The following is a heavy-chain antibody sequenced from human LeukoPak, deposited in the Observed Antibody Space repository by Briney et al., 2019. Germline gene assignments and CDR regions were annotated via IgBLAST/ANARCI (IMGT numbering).Heavy chain of an antibody. CDR3: ARGLAALPPGGY. J-gene: IGHJ4*02. D-gene: IGHD6-6*01. V-gene: IGHV4-34*01. Sequence: PSETLSLTCAVYGGSFSGYYWNWIRQPPEKGLEWIGEINHSGSTNYNPSLKSRVTISVDTSKNQFSLRLSSVTAADTAVYYCARGLAALPPGGYWGQGTLVTVSS. CDR2: INHSGST. CDR1: GGSFSGYY.